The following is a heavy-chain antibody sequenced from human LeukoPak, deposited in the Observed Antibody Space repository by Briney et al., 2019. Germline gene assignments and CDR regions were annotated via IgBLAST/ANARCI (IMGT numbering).Heavy chain of an antibody. D-gene: IGHD3-22*01. V-gene: IGHV3-74*01. CDR3: AKGHYYDSRGYFGVDY. Sequence: GGSLRLSCAASGFTFSHYWMVWVRQTPEKGLVWVSHIVSDGSGASYADSVKGRFTISRDNAKDTLYLQMDSLRTEDTAVYYCAKGHYYDSRGYFGVDYWGQGALVTVSS. CDR2: IVSDGSGA. J-gene: IGHJ4*02. CDR1: GFTFSHYW.